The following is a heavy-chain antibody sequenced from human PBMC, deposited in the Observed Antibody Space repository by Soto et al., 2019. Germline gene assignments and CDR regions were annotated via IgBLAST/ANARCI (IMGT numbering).Heavy chain of an antibody. CDR2: INHSGST. Sequence: ETLSLTCAVYGGSFSGYYWSWIRQPPGKGLEWIGEINHSGSTNYNPSLKSRVTISVDTSKNQFSLKLSSVTAADTAVYYCARAFGYSSSWYYYYYGMDVWGQGTTVTVSS. J-gene: IGHJ6*02. CDR1: GGSFSGYY. CDR3: ARAFGYSSSWYYYYYGMDV. D-gene: IGHD6-13*01. V-gene: IGHV4-34*01.